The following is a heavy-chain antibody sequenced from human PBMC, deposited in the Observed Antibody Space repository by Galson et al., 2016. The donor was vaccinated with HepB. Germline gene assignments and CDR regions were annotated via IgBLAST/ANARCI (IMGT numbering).Heavy chain of an antibody. V-gene: IGHV4-59*01. J-gene: IGHJ6*02. Sequence: ETLSLTCTVSGASISGYYLSWIRQPPGKGLEWIGYIYYSGRTNYTHSLKSRVTISVDTSKDQFSLKLSSVTAADTAVYYCARDDSGGWYGFHYGMDVWGQGTTVTVSS. CDR2: IYYSGRT. CDR1: GASISGYY. D-gene: IGHD6-19*01. CDR3: ARDDSGGWYGFHYGMDV.